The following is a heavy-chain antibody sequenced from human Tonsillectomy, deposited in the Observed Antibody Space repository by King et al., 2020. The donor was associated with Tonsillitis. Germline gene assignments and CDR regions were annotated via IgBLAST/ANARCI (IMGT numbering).Heavy chain of an antibody. D-gene: IGHD3-22*01. CDR2: IYSGGST. CDR1: GFTVSSNY. CDR3: ARAGKYYYDSSGYPFDY. Sequence: VQLVESGGGLVQPGGSLRLSCAASGFTVSSNYMSWVRQAPGNGLEWVSIIYSGGSTDYADSVKGRFTISRDNSKNTLYLQMNSLRAEDTAVYYCARAGKYYYDSSGYPFDYWGQGTLVTVSS. J-gene: IGHJ4*02. V-gene: IGHV3-66*01.